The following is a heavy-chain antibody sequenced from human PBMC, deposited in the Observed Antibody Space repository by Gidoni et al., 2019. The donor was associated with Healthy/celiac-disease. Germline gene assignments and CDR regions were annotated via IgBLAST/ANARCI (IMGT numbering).Heavy chain of an antibody. Sequence: GKGLEWIGSIYYSGSTYYNPSLKSRVTISVDTSKNQFSLKLSSVTAADTAVYYCARGPIAVADTPFDYWGQGTLVTVSS. CDR2: IYYSGST. CDR3: ARGPIAVADTPFDY. V-gene: IGHV4-39*01. J-gene: IGHJ4*02. D-gene: IGHD6-19*01.